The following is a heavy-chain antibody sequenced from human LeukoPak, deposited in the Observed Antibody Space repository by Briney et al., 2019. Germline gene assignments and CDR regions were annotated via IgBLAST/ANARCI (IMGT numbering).Heavy chain of an antibody. CDR2: IKQDGSEK. CDR1: GFTFSSYW. CDR3: AREEQQLSLYYYYYYMDV. J-gene: IGHJ6*03. D-gene: IGHD1/OR15-1a*01. Sequence: GGSLRLSCAASGFTFSSYWMSWVRQAPGKGLEWVANIKQDGSEKYYVDSVKGRFTISRDNAKNSLYLQMNSLRAEDTAVYYCAREEQQLSLYYYYYYMDVWGKGTTVTVSS. V-gene: IGHV3-7*01.